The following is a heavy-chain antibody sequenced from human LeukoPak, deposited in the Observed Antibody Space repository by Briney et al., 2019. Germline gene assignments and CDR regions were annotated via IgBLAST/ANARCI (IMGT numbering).Heavy chain of an antibody. V-gene: IGHV3-30-3*01. Sequence: GGSLRLSCAASGFTFSKYAFHWVRQAPGKGLEWVAIIAYDGSHRYYADSVKGRFSISRDNSNNTVLLQMNSLRPADTAVYYCARFETSVTANAFDIWGQGTMVTVSS. CDR3: ARFETSVTANAFDI. D-gene: IGHD4-17*01. J-gene: IGHJ3*02. CDR1: GFTFSKYA. CDR2: IAYDGSHR.